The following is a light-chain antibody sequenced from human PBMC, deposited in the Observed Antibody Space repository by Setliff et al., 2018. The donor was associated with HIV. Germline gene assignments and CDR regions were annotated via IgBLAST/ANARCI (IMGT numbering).Light chain of an antibody. V-gene: IGLV3-21*02. CDR3: QVWDSSSDHHV. CDR2: NDN. CDR1: NIGGKD. Sequence: SYELTQPPSVSVAPGETARMTCGGNNIGGKDVHWYQQRPGQAPVLVVYNDNDRPSGIPERFSGSNSGNTATLTISRVEAGDEADYYCQVWDSSSDHHVFGTGTKVTVL. J-gene: IGLJ1*01.